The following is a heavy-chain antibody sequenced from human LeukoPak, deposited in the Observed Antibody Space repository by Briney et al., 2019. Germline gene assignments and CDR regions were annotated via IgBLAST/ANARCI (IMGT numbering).Heavy chain of an antibody. CDR3: ARAAMISYYYGMDV. V-gene: IGHV1-18*01. D-gene: IGHD3-22*01. CDR1: GYTFTSYG. CDR2: ISAYNGNT. J-gene: IGHJ6*01. Sequence: ASVKVSCKASGYTFTSYGISWVRQAPGQGLEWMGWISAYNGNTNYAQKLQGRVTMTTDTSTSTAYMELRSLRSDDTAVYYCARAAMISYYYGMDVWGQGTTVTVSS.